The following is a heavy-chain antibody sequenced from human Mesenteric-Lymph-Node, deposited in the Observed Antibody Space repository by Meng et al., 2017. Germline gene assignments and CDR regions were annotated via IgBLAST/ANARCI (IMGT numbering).Heavy chain of an antibody. CDR1: GASVFSNSAA. V-gene: IGHV6-1*01. CDR3: ARVAVGISSFDY. D-gene: IGHD1-26*01. J-gene: IGHJ4*02. CDR2: TYYRSKWYN. Sequence: QEQLQQPGPGLVQPTQTLSLTCAFSGASVFSNSAAWNWIRQSPSRGLEWLGRTYYRSKWYNDYAVSVKSRITINPDTSKNQFSLQLNSVTPEDTAVYYCARVAVGISSFDYWGQGTLVTVSS.